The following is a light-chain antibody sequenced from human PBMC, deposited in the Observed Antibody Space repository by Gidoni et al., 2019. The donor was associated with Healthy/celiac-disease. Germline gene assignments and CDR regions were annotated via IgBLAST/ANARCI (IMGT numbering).Light chain of an antibody. J-gene: IGKJ1*01. CDR2: AAS. Sequence: AIQMTQSPSSLSASVGDRVTITCRASQGIRNDLGWYQQKPGNAPNLLIYAASSFKSGVPSRFSGSGSGTDFTLTISSLQHEDFVTYYCLQDYNYPWTFGQGTKVEIK. V-gene: IGKV1-6*01. CDR3: LQDYNYPWT. CDR1: QGIRND.